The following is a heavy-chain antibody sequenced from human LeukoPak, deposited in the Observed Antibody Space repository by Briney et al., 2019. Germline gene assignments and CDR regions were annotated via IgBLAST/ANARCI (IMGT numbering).Heavy chain of an antibody. J-gene: IGHJ3*02. Sequence: GESPEIPRQGPGFLFTSYWISRVRQLPGKGLEWMGRIDPSDSYTNYSPSFQGHVTISADKSISTAYLQWSSLKASDTAMYYCASGLYYDILTGSLGAFDIWGQGTMVTVSS. CDR1: GFLFTSYW. V-gene: IGHV5-10-1*01. CDR2: IDPSDSYT. D-gene: IGHD3-9*01. CDR3: ASGLYYDILTGSLGAFDI.